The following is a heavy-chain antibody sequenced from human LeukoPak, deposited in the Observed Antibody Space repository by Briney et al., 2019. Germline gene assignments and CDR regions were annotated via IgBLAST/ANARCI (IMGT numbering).Heavy chain of an antibody. CDR1: GASIRGYY. V-gene: IGHV4-59*08. CDR3: ARHLTDCSSTTCYLGPYGMGV. CDR2: IYHGGRT. Sequence: SETVSLTCTVSGASIRGYYWSWIRQPPGKGLEWIGYIYHGGRTNSNPSLKSRVTISVDKVKNQFSLKLSSVTAADTALYYCARHLTDCSSTTCYLGPYGMGVWGQGTTVTVSS. D-gene: IGHD2-2*01. J-gene: IGHJ6*02.